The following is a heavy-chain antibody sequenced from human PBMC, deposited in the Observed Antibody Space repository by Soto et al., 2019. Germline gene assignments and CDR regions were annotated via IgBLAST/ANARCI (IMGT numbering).Heavy chain of an antibody. Sequence: SETLSLTCTVSDGSISSGGYYWSWIRQHPGKGLEWIGYIHYSGSTNYNPSLKSRVTISVDTSKNQFSLNMRSVTTADTAVYYCARLVAAIDYWGQGILVTVSS. J-gene: IGHJ4*02. CDR2: IHYSGST. CDR1: DGSISSGGYY. V-gene: IGHV4-61*08. CDR3: ARLVAAIDY. D-gene: IGHD2-21*02.